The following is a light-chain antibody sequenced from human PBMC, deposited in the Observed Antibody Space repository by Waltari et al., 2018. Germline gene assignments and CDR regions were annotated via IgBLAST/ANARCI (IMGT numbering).Light chain of an antibody. CDR3: CSYAGDSTLI. V-gene: IGLV2-23*01. CDR2: DDN. Sequence: QSALTQPASVSGSPGQSITISCTGTSSNVGGYTLVSWYQQHPGKAPQLIIYDDNKRPSGISHGFSGSKSGNTASLTISGLQADDESDYYCCSYAGDSTLIFGGGTKLTVL. J-gene: IGLJ2*01. CDR1: SSNVGGYTL.